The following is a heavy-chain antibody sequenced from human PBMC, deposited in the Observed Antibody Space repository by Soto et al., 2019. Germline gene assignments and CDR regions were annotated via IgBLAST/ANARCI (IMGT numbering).Heavy chain of an antibody. Sequence: SETLSLTCAVSGGSISSSSDYWGWIRQPPGKGLEWIGSIYYSGSTYYNPSLKSRVTISVDTSKNQFSLKLSSVTAADTAVYYCASPKIAFYNWFDPWGQGTLVTVS. D-gene: IGHD3-3*02. V-gene: IGHV4-39*01. CDR1: GGSISSSSDY. CDR3: ASPKIAFYNWFDP. J-gene: IGHJ5*02. CDR2: IYYSGST.